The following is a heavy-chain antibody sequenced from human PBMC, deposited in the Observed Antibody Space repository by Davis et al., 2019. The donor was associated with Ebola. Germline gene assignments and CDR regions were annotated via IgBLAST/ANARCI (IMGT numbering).Heavy chain of an antibody. Sequence: GESLKISCAASGFTFSSYAMHWVRQAPGKGLEWVAVISYDGSNKYYADSVKGRFTISRDNSKNTLYLQMNSLKTEDTAVYYCTTDCTNGVCYTTWDFDYWGQGTLVTVSS. CDR1: GFTFSSYA. CDR3: TTDCTNGVCYTTWDFDY. CDR2: ISYDGSNK. D-gene: IGHD2-8*01. J-gene: IGHJ4*02. V-gene: IGHV3-30-3*01.